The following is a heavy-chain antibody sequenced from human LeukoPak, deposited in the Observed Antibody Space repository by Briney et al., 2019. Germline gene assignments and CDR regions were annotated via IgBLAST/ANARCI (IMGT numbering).Heavy chain of an antibody. D-gene: IGHD6-13*01. J-gene: IGHJ4*02. CDR2: ISGSGGST. Sequence: GGSLRLSCAASGFTFSSYAMSWVRQAPGKGLEWVSAISGSGGSTYYADSVMGRFTISRDNSKNTLYLQMNSLRAEDTAVYYCAKDSPRYSSSWYCYYFDYWGQGSLVTVSS. V-gene: IGHV3-23*01. CDR3: AKDSPRYSSSWYCYYFDY. CDR1: GFTFSSYA.